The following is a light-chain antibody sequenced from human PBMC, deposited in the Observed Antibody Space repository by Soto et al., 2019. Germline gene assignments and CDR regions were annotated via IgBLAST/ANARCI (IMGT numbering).Light chain of an antibody. CDR3: QQYNKWPLT. CDR2: GIS. V-gene: IGKV3-15*01. CDR1: QSLTTY. J-gene: IGKJ4*01. Sequence: VVTQSPATLSVSPGETATLSCRASQSLTTYLAWYQQKPDQAPRLLIYGISTRATDVPARFSGSGSGTEFTLTISGLQSEDFAVYYCQQYNKWPLTFGGGTKVDIK.